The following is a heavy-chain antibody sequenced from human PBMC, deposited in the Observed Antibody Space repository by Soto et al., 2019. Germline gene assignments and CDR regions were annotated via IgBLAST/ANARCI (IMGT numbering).Heavy chain of an antibody. CDR3: ARGPIVVVVAATTGWFDP. Sequence: PSETLSLTCAVYGGSFSGYYWSWIRQPPGKGLEWIGEINHSGSTNYNPSLKSRVTISVDTSKNQFSLKLSSVTAADTAVYYCARGPIVVVVAATTGWFDPWGQGTLVTVS. D-gene: IGHD2-15*01. CDR2: INHSGST. J-gene: IGHJ5*02. CDR1: GGSFSGYY. V-gene: IGHV4-34*01.